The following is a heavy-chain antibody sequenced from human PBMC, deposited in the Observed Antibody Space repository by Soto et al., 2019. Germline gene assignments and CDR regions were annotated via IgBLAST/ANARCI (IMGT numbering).Heavy chain of an antibody. V-gene: IGHV3-23*01. CDR1: GFTFSNYA. J-gene: IGHJ4*02. D-gene: IGHD2-2*01. CDR3: GGYQPHDY. Sequence: EVHLLESGGGLVQSGGSLRLSCAASGFTFSNYAMSWVRQAPGKGLEWVSAITGSGTSTYYADSVKGRFTISRDNSKHTLYLQMNSLRAEDTAVYYCGGYQPHDYWGQGTLVTVSS. CDR2: ITGSGTST.